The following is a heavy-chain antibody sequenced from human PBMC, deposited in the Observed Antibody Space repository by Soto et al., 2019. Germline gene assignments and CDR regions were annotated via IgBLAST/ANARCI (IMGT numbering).Heavy chain of an antibody. CDR1: GGSISSYY. D-gene: IGHD2-15*01. J-gene: IGHJ4*02. V-gene: IGHV4-59*08. CDR2: IYYSGST. CDR3: ARQSRVAGWMYYFDY. Sequence: QVQLQESGPGLVKPSETLSLTCTVSGGSISSYYWSWIRQPPGKGLEWIGYIYYSGSTNYNPSLKSRVTISVDTSKNQFSLKLSSVTAADTAVYYCARQSRVAGWMYYFDYWGQGTLVTVSS.